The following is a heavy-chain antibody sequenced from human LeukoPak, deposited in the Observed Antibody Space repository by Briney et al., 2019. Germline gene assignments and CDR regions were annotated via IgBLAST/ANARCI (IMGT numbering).Heavy chain of an antibody. V-gene: IGHV3-7*01. J-gene: IGHJ4*02. CDR2: IKEDGSVK. D-gene: IGHD6-13*01. CDR3: ATSDDTAAGPD. Sequence: GGSLRLSCGASGFTFSSYWMTWVRQAPGKGLAGVANIKEDGSVKFYVDSVKRRFTISRDNDKNSLYLQMNSLRAEDTAVYYCATSDDTAAGPDWGQGTLVMVSS. CDR1: GFTFSSYW.